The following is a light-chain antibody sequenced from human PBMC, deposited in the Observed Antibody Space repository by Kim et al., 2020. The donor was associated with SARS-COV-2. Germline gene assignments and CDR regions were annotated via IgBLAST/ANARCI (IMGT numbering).Light chain of an antibody. Sequence: EIVMTQSPATLSVSPGDRATLSCRASQSVYSNLAWFQQKPGQAPRLVIYGAFTRATGIPARFSGSGSGTEFTLTISSLESEDFAVYYCQQCNNWPPLTFGQGTRLEIK. CDR1: QSVYSN. CDR3: QQCNNWPPLT. J-gene: IGKJ1*01. CDR2: GAF. V-gene: IGKV3-15*01.